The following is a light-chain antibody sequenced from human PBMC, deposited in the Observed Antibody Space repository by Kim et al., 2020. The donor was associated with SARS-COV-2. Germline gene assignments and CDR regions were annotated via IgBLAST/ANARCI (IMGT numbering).Light chain of an antibody. CDR1: QGINND. CDR2: AIS. CDR3: LQHHTFPRT. J-gene: IGKJ1*01. V-gene: IGKV1-17*02. Sequence: DIQMTQSTSSLSASVGDRVTITCRSSQGINNDLGWYQQRLGEAPKRLIFAISTLQSGVPSRFSGSGSWTEFTLTISNLQPEDFATYYCLQHHTFPRTFGQGTKVDIK.